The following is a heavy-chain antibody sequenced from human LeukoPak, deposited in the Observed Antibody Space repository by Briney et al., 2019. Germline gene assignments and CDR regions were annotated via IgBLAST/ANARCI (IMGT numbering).Heavy chain of an antibody. CDR3: ARGVSGATALDF. V-gene: IGHV3-21*01. D-gene: IGHD4/OR15-4a*01. Sequence: GGSLRLSCAASGFTFSSYSMNWVRQAPGKGLEWVSSISSSSSYIYYADSVKGRFTASRDNAKNSLVLQMNSLRAEDTAVYYCARGVSGATALDFWGQGTLVTVSS. CDR2: ISSSSSYI. CDR1: GFTFSSYS. J-gene: IGHJ4*02.